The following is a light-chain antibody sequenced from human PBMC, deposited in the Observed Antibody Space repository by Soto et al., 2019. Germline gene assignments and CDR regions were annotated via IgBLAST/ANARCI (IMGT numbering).Light chain of an antibody. Sequence: QSALTQPASVSGSPGQSIAISCTGSSSDVGIYNYVSWYQQHPGKVPKLFIYEVSNRPSGVSNRFSGSKSGNTASLTISGLQAEDEAEYYCSSYTRSTTLNVLFGGGTKLTVL. CDR2: EVS. J-gene: IGLJ2*01. CDR1: SSDVGIYNY. V-gene: IGLV2-14*01. CDR3: SSYTRSTTLNVL.